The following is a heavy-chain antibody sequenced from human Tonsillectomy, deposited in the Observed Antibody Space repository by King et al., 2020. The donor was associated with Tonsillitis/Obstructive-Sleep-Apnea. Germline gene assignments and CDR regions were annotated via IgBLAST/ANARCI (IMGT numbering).Heavy chain of an antibody. V-gene: IGHV1-24*01. CDR3: ATVDPKQLVYFDY. D-gene: IGHD6-13*01. CDR1: GYTLTELS. CDR2: FDPEDGDT. J-gene: IGHJ4*02. Sequence: QLVQSGAEVKKPGASVKVSCKVAGYTLTELSMHWVRQAPGKGLEWVVGFDPEDGDTFYAQKFQGRVTMTEDTSTDTASMELSSLRSEDTAVYYCATVDPKQLVYFDYWGQGTLVTVSS.